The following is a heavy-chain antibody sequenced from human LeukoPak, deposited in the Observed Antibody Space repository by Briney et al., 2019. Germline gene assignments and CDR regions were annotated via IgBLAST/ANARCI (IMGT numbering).Heavy chain of an antibody. J-gene: IGHJ4*02. CDR3: AVGASHYYGSSGYYYFDY. D-gene: IGHD3-22*01. V-gene: IGHV7-4-1*02. CDR1: GYTFTSYA. CDR2: INTNTGNP. Sequence: ASVKVSCKASGYTFTSYAMNWVRQAPGQGLEWMGWINTNTGNPTYAQGFTGRFVFSLDTSVSTAYLQTSSLKAEDTAVYYCAVGASHYYGSSGYYYFDYWGQGTLVTVSS.